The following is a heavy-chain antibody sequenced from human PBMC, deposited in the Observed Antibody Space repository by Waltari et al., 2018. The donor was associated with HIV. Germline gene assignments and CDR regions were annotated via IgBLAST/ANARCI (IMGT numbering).Heavy chain of an antibody. CDR1: GYSISSGYY. D-gene: IGHD3-22*01. Sequence: QVQLQESGPGLVKPSETLSLTCAVSGYSISSGYYWGWIRQPPGKGLEWIGSIYHSGSTYYNPSLKSRVTISVDTSKNQFSLKLSSVTAADTAVYYCARAGQGIVVVITSYFDYWGQGTLVTVSS. CDR2: IYHSGST. V-gene: IGHV4-38-2*01. CDR3: ARAGQGIVVVITSYFDY. J-gene: IGHJ4*02.